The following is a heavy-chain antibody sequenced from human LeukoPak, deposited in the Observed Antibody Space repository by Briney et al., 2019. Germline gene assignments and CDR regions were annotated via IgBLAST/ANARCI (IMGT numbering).Heavy chain of an antibody. V-gene: IGHV3-30*01. J-gene: IGHJ4*02. D-gene: IGHD3-22*01. CDR1: GFTFSSYW. CDR2: ISYDGTNK. CDR3: ARDLTGWGESSGYSDY. Sequence: PGGSLRLSCAASGFTFSSYWMHWVRQAPGKGLEWVALISYDGTNKFYEDSVKGRFTISRDNSKNTLYLQVNSLRAEDTAVYYCARDLTGWGESSGYSDYWGQGTLVTVSS.